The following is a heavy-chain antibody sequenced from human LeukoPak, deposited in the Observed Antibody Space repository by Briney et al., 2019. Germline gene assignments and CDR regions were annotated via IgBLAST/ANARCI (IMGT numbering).Heavy chain of an antibody. J-gene: IGHJ2*01. CDR3: ARHMSLDGLPTIPFDL. V-gene: IGHV4-4*09. Sequence: PSETLSLTCTVSGGSISSYYWSWIRQPPGKGLEWIWYIYTSGSTNYNPSLKSRVTISVDTSKNQFSLKLSSVTAADTAVYYCARHMSLDGLPTIPFDLWGRGTLVTVSS. D-gene: IGHD5-12*01. CDR1: GGSISSYY. CDR2: IYTSGST.